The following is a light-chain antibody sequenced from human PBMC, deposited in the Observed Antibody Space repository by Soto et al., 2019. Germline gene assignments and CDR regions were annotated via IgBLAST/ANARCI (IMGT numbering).Light chain of an antibody. CDR1: QSVSSN. J-gene: IGKJ1*01. CDR2: GAS. Sequence: EIVMTQSPATLSVSPGERATLSCRASQSVSSNLAWYQQKPGQAPSLLIYGASTRATGIPARFSGSVSGTEFTLTINSLQSEDFAVYYCQQYNNWPPWTFGQGTKVEIK. V-gene: IGKV3-15*01. CDR3: QQYNNWPPWT.